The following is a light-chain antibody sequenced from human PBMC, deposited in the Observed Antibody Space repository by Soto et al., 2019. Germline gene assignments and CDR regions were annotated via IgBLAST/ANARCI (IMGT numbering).Light chain of an antibody. J-gene: IGLJ3*02. CDR2: EVS. Sequence: QSALTQAASASGSPGQSITISCTGTSSVIGAYNHVSWYQQHLGKAPKVLIYEVSDRPSGISNRFSGSKSGNTASLTISGLQAEDEADYYCASHTTSLTWVFGGGTKLTVL. CDR1: SSVIGAYNH. CDR3: ASHTTSLTWV. V-gene: IGLV2-14*01.